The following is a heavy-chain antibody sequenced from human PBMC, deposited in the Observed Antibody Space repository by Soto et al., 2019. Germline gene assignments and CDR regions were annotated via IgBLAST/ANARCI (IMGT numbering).Heavy chain of an antibody. D-gene: IGHD6-19*01. CDR1: GYTFTGYY. Sequence: ASVKVSCKASGYTFTGYYMHWVRQAPGQGLEWMGWINPNSGGTNYAQKFQGWVTMTRDTSISTAYMELSRLRSDDTAVYYCARDSSGWYRDAFDIWGQGTMVTVSS. CDR2: INPNSGGT. CDR3: ARDSSGWYRDAFDI. V-gene: IGHV1-2*04. J-gene: IGHJ3*02.